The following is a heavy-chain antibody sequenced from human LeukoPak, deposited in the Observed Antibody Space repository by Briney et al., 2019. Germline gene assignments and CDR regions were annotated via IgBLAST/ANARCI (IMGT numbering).Heavy chain of an antibody. V-gene: IGHV1-8*01. Sequence: GASVKVSCKASGYTFTSYDINWVRQATGQGLAWMGWMDPNSGNTGYAQKFQGRVTMTRNTSISTAYMELSSLRSEDTAVYYCARAPDDFWSGYSYYYYYYMDVWGKGATVTVSS. CDR1: GYTFTSYD. CDR3: ARAPDDFWSGYSYYYYYYMDV. CDR2: MDPNSGNT. D-gene: IGHD3-3*01. J-gene: IGHJ6*03.